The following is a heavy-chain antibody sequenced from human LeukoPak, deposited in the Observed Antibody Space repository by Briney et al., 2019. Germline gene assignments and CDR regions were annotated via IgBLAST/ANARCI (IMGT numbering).Heavy chain of an antibody. CDR3: ARRVSGSYYRDDY. CDR2: IYYSGTT. J-gene: IGHJ4*02. CDR1: GGSISSSNYY. V-gene: IGHV4-39*01. Sequence: PSETLSLTCTVSGGSISSSNYYWGWIRQPPGKGLEWIGSIYYSGTTYYNPSLKSRVTISVDTSKNQFSLKLSSVTAADTVVYYCARRVSGSYYRDDYWGQGTLVTVSS. D-gene: IGHD1-26*01.